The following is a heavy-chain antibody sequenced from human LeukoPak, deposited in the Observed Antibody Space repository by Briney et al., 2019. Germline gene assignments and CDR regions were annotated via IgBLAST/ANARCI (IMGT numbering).Heavy chain of an antibody. V-gene: IGHV3-30*02. D-gene: IGHD6-13*01. Sequence: GGSLRLSCGASGFSFSYYGMHWVRQAPGKGLDWVAFIRYDGTNEYYADSVKGRFTISRDNSEKMLYLQMNSLRSEDTALYYCAKGLHSSSWNDAFDIWGQGTMVTVSS. CDR3: AKGLHSSSWNDAFDI. J-gene: IGHJ3*02. CDR2: IRYDGTNE. CDR1: GFSFSYYG.